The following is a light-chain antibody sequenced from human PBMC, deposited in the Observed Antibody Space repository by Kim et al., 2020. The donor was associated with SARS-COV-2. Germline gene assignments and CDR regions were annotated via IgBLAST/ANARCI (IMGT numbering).Light chain of an antibody. CDR3: QQYNSYWRA. CDR2: KAS. V-gene: IGKV1-5*03. J-gene: IGKJ1*01. CDR1: QSISSW. Sequence: GSVGDRVTITCRASQSISSWLAWYQQKPGKAPKLLIYKASSLESGVPSRFSGSGSGTEFTLTISSLQPDDFATYYCQQYNSYWRAFGQGTKVDIK.